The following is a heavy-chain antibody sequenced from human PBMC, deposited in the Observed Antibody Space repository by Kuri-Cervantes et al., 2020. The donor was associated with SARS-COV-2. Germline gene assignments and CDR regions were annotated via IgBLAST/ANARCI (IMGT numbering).Heavy chain of an antibody. J-gene: IGHJ3*02. Sequence: GGSLKISCAASGFTFSSYAMHWVRQAPGKGLEYVSAISSNGGSTYYAVSVKGRFTISRDNSKNTLYLQMGSLSAEDMAVYDCARDRVLGSGDLDAFDIWGQGTMVTVSS. V-gene: IGHV3-64*02. CDR2: ISSNGGST. CDR1: GFTFSSYA. D-gene: IGHD4-17*01. CDR3: ARDRVLGSGDLDAFDI.